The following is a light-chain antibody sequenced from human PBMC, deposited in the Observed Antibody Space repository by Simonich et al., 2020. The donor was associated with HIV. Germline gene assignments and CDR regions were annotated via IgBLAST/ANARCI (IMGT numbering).Light chain of an antibody. CDR2: DVS. V-gene: IGLV2-14*03. CDR3: SSYTSSRTLV. J-gene: IGLJ2*01. Sequence: QSALTQPASVSGSPGQSITISCTGTSSDVGGYNYFSWYQQHPGKAPKVMIYDVSKRPSGVSNRFSGSKSGNTASLTISGLQAEDEADYYCSSYTSSRTLVFGGGTKLTVL. CDR1: SSDVGGYNY.